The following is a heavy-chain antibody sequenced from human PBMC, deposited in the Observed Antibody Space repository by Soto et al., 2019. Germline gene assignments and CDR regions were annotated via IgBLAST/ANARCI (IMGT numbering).Heavy chain of an antibody. V-gene: IGHV3-74*01. D-gene: IGHD6-13*01. CDR3: AREGRSSSWYHDAFDI. Sequence: GSLRLSCAASGFTFSSYWMHWVRQAPGKGLVWVSRINSDGSSTSYADSVKGRFTISRDNAKNTLYLQMNSLRAEDTAVYYCAREGRSSSWYHDAFDIWGKGTMVTVSS. J-gene: IGHJ3*02. CDR2: INSDGSST. CDR1: GFTFSSYW.